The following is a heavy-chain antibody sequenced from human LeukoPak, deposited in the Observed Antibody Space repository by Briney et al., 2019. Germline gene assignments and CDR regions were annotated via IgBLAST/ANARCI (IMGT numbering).Heavy chain of an antibody. CDR3: ATYSGGHIDY. V-gene: IGHV4-59*01. CDR1: GGSISSYY. CDR2: IYYSGST. J-gene: IGHJ4*02. D-gene: IGHD5-12*01. Sequence: KPSETLSLTCTVSGGSISSYYWSWIRQPPGKGLEWIGYIYYSGSTNYNPSLKSRVTISVDTSKNQFSLKLSSVTAADTAVYYCATYSGGHIDYWGQGSLVTVSS.